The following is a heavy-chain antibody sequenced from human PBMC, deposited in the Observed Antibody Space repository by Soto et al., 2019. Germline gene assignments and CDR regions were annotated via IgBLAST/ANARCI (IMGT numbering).Heavy chain of an antibody. CDR1: GFTFSSYA. D-gene: IGHD3-22*01. Sequence: GGSLRLSCAASGFTFSSYAISWVRQAPGKGLEWVSAISGSGGSTYYADSVKGRFTISRDNSKNTLYLQMNSLRAEDTAVYYCATWGIVVVITTEPFDYWGQGTLVTAPQ. V-gene: IGHV3-23*01. CDR3: ATWGIVVVITTEPFDY. J-gene: IGHJ4*02. CDR2: ISGSGGST.